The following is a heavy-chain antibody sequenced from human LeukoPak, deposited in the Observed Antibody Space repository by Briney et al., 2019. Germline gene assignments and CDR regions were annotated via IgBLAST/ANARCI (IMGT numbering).Heavy chain of an antibody. J-gene: IGHJ3*02. CDR1: GYTFTGYY. CDR2: INPNSGGT. CDR3: ARGGGYCSSTSCYTNDAFDI. Sequence: ASVKVSCKASGYTFTGYYMHWVRQAPGQGLERMGWINPNSGGTNYAQKYQGRVTMTRDTSISTAYMELSRLRSDDTAVYYCARGGGYCSSTSCYTNDAFDIWGQGTMVTVSS. V-gene: IGHV1-2*02. D-gene: IGHD2-2*02.